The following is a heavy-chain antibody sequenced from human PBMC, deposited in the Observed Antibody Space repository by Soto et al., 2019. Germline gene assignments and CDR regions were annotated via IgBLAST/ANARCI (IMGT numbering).Heavy chain of an antibody. CDR3: ARVYMVRGTIIRYFDY. V-gene: IGHV4-4*02. Sequence: QVQLQESGPGLVKPSGTLSLTCAVSGGSISSSNWWSWVRQPPGKGLEWIGKIYHSGSTNYNPFLKSRVTISVDKSKNQFCLKLSSVTAADTAVYYCARVYMVRGTIIRYFDYWGQGTLVTVSS. D-gene: IGHD3-10*01. CDR1: GGSISSSNW. J-gene: IGHJ4*02. CDR2: IYHSGST.